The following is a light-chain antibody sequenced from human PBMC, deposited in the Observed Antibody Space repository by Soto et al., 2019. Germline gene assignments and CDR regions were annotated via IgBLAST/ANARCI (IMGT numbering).Light chain of an antibody. CDR3: QQYDGSPPWT. J-gene: IGKJ1*01. CDR1: QSVSSTS. V-gene: IGKV3-20*01. Sequence: ENVLTQSPGTLSFSPGERATLSCRASQSVSSTSLAWYQQKPGQAPRLLIYGASNRATGIPDRFSGSGSGTDFTLTISRLEPEDFAVYYCQQYDGSPPWTYGLGTKVEFK. CDR2: GAS.